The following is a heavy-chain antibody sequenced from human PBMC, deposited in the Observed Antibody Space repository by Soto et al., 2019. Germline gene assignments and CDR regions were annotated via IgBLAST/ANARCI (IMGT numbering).Heavy chain of an antibody. CDR3: AGDPYSYASAF. V-gene: IGHV3-11*01. CDR1: GFRFSDHY. CDR2: ISGGGTLM. J-gene: IGHJ4*02. Sequence: QVQLVESGGGLVEPGGSLRLSCAASGFRFSDHYMTWIRQAPGKGLEWVSKISGGGTLMYYADSVKGRFTVSRDNAKNSLYLQMNSLRDQDTAVYYCAGDPYSYASAFWGQGTLVTVSS. D-gene: IGHD3-16*01.